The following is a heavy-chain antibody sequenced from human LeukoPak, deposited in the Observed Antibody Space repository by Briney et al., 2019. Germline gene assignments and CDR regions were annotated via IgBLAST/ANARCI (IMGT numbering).Heavy chain of an antibody. CDR2: MNPNSGGT. J-gene: IGHJ4*02. V-gene: IGHV1-2*02. CDR1: GYTFTSYD. Sequence: ASVKVSCKASGYTFTSYDINWVRQATGQGLEWMGWMNPNSGGTNYAQKFQGRVTMTRDTSISTAYMELSRLRSDDTAVYYCARGLGHDVNWGQGTLVTVSS. CDR3: ARGLGHDVN. D-gene: IGHD1-1*01.